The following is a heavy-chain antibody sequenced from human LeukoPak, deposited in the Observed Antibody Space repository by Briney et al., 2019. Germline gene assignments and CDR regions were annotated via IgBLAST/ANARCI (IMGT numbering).Heavy chain of an antibody. CDR2: IKQDGSEK. V-gene: IGHV3-7*01. J-gene: IGHJ4*02. CDR1: GFSFSSYW. CDR3: AKEPGEGGSAFDY. D-gene: IGHD3-16*01. Sequence: PGGSLRLSCAASGFSFSSYWMTWVRQAPGKGLEWVANIKQDGSEKYYVDSVKGRFTISRDNAKNSLYLQMSSLTIEDTAVYYCAKEPGEGGSAFDYWGQGTLVTVYS.